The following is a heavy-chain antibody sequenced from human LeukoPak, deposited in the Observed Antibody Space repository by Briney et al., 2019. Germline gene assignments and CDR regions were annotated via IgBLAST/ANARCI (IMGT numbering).Heavy chain of an antibody. D-gene: IGHD3-22*01. Sequence: ASVKVSCKASGYTFTGYYMHWVRQAPGQGLEWMGWINPNSGGTNYAQKSQGRVTMTRDTSISTAYMELSRLRSDDTAVYYCASTSNYYDSSGYPDYWGQGTLVTVSS. J-gene: IGHJ4*02. CDR1: GYTFTGYY. V-gene: IGHV1-2*02. CDR2: INPNSGGT. CDR3: ASTSNYYDSSGYPDY.